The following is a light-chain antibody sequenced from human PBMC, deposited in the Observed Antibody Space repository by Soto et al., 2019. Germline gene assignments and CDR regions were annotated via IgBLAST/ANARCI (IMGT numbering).Light chain of an antibody. CDR2: GAS. V-gene: IGKV3-20*01. CDR1: QSVSNSY. CDR3: QQYGSSPALT. Sequence: EIVLTQSPGTLSLSPGERATLSCRASQSVSNSYLAWYQQKPGQAPRLLIYGASSRATGIPDRFSGSGSGTDFTLTIRRLEPEDFAVYYCQQYGSSPALTFGGGTTGDIK. J-gene: IGKJ4*01.